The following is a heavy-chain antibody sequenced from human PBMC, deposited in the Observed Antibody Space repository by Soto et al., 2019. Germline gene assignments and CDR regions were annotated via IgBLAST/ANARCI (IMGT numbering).Heavy chain of an antibody. CDR3: AREGPPVLD. CDR2: IIGYNGNT. J-gene: IGHJ4*02. Sequence: QVQLVQSGAEVKKPGASVKVSCKASGYTFTSYYISWVRQAPGQGLEWMGWIIGYNGNTNYAQKLQGRVTMTTDTYTSTAHMGLRRLRSALTAVFYEAREGPPVLDWGQGTLVTVSS. CDR1: GYTFTSYY. V-gene: IGHV1-18*01.